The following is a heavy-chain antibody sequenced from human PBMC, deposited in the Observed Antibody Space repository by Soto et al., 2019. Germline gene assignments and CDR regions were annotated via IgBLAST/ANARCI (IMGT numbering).Heavy chain of an antibody. CDR3: AFAYNYGDYYYYGRDV. V-gene: IGHV5-51*01. J-gene: IGHJ6*02. CDR1: GYSFTSDW. D-gene: IGHD4-17*01. Sequence: XESLNISSKGSGYSFTSDWIGWVRQMPGKGLEWMGIIYPGDSDTRYSPSFQGQVTISADKSISTAYLQWSSLKASDTAMYYCAFAYNYGDYYYYGRDVWGQGTTVTVSS. CDR2: IYPGDSDT.